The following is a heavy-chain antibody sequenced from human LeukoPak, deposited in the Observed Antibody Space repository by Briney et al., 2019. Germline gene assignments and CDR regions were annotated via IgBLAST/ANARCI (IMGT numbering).Heavy chain of an antibody. CDR1: GYTFTSYS. J-gene: IGHJ4*02. Sequence: ASVKVSCKASGYTFTSYSIHWVRQAPGKELEWMGIINPSGGSTSYAQKFQGRITMTRDTSTSTVYMELSSLRSEDTAVYYCARDLKTGTSWGTDYWGQGTLFTVSS. CDR3: ARDLKTGTSWGTDY. V-gene: IGHV1-46*01. D-gene: IGHD1-1*01. CDR2: INPSGGST.